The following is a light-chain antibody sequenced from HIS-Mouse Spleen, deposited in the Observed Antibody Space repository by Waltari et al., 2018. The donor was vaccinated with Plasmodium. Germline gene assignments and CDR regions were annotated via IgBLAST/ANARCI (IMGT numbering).Light chain of an antibody. Sequence: QTALTQPASVSGSPGQSITISCTGTSSDVGSYNLFSWYQQPPGKAPKLMIDEGSKRPSGVSNRFSGSKSGNTASLTISGLQAEDEADYYCCSYAGSSSLVFGGGTKLTVL. V-gene: IGLV2-23*01. CDR1: SSDVGSYNL. CDR3: CSYAGSSSLV. CDR2: EGS. J-gene: IGLJ2*01.